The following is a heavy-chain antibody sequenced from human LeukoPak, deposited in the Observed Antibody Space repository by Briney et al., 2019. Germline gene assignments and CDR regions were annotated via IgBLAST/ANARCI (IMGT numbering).Heavy chain of an antibody. Sequence: SETLSLTCTVSGGSISSYYWSWIRQPPGKGLEWIGYIYYSGSTNYNPSLKSRVTISVDTSKNQFSLKLSSVTAADTAVYYCARESQWFLYSSSWPDAFDIWGQGTMVTASS. V-gene: IGHV4-59*01. J-gene: IGHJ3*02. D-gene: IGHD6-13*01. CDR3: ARESQWFLYSSSWPDAFDI. CDR2: IYYSGST. CDR1: GGSISSYY.